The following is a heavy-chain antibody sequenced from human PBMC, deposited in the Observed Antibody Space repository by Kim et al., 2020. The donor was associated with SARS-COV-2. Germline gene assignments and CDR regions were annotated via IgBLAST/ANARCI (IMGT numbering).Heavy chain of an antibody. CDR1: GFTFRDYT. CDR2: ISSSSSHI. J-gene: IGHJ4*02. V-gene: IGHV3-21*01. D-gene: IGHD2-8*01. Sequence: GGSLRLSCTTSGFTFRDYTMKWVRQAPGKGLEWVSWISSSSSHIYYAASVRGRFTISRDNAKNSLYLQMNSLRAEDTAIYYCARVRAPIMVVGAAGYWGQRALVTVSS. CDR3: ARVRAPIMVVGAAGY.